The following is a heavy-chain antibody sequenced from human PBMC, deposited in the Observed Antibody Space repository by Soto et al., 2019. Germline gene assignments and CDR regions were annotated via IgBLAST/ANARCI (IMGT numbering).Heavy chain of an antibody. Sequence: ASVKVSCKASGYTFTSYAMHWVRQATGQGLEWMGWMNPNSGNTGYAQKFQGRVTMTRNTSISTAYMELSSLRSEDTAVYYCARSIYSGYDYGAFDIWGQGTMVTVSS. CDR2: MNPNSGNT. J-gene: IGHJ3*02. CDR3: ARSIYSGYDYGAFDI. CDR1: GYTFTSYA. D-gene: IGHD5-12*01. V-gene: IGHV1-8*02.